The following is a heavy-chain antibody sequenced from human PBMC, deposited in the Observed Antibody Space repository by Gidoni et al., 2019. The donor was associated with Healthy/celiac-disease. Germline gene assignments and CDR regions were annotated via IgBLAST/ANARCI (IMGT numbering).Heavy chain of an antibody. V-gene: IGHV1-18*01. J-gene: IGHJ4*02. CDR2: ISAYNGNT. CDR1: GYIFTTYG. D-gene: IGHD3-22*01. Sequence: QVQLVQSGAEVKKPGASVKVSCKASGYIFTTYGSNWVRQAPGQGLEWIGWISAYNGNTNYAQKLQGRVTMTIDTSTSTAYMELRSLRSDDTAVYYCARDGSYDSSGPGDCWGQGTLVTVSS. CDR3: ARDGSYDSSGPGDC.